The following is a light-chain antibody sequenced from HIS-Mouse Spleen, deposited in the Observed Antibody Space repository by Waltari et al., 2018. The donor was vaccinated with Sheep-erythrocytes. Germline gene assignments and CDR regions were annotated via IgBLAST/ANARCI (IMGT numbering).Light chain of an antibody. J-gene: IGKJ2*01. CDR1: PSVSSSY. Sequence: PGTLSLSQGERATLSCRASPSVSSSYLAWYQQKPGQAPRLLIYGASSRATGIPDRFSGSGSGTDFTLTISRLEPEDFAVYYCQQYGSSPMYTFGQGTKLEIK. V-gene: IGKV3-20*01. CDR2: GAS. CDR3: QQYGSSPMYT.